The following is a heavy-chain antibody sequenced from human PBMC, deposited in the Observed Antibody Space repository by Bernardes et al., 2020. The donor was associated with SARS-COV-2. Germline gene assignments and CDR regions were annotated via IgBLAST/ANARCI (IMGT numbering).Heavy chain of an antibody. D-gene: IGHD4-17*01. CDR3: VRPRAMTTETTDVPY. J-gene: IGHJ4*02. V-gene: IGHV3-33*01. CDR2: IWYDGSNK. CDR1: RFTLRTYC. Sequence: GSPRLSDASSRFTLRTYCSPWVLPSPGKGLEWVASIWYDGSNKYYGDSVKGRFTISRDNSKNTLYLQMNSLRGEDTAVYYCVRPRAMTTETTDVPYWGQGALVTVSS.